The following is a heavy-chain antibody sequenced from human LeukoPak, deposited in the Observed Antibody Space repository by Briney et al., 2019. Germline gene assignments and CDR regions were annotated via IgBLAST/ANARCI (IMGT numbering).Heavy chain of an antibody. D-gene: IGHD3-3*01. J-gene: IGHJ5*02. CDR1: GYTCTSCG. Sequence: ASVKVSCKASGYTCTSCGISWVRQAPGQGLGWMGWMSVYHGNTSYAQKLQGRVTMTTDTSTSTAYMELRSLRPDDTAVDYCARTRPRGTERYYDFWSGYYSWCDRWGQGTLVSVS. CDR3: ARTRPRGTERYYDFWSGYYSWCDR. V-gene: IGHV1-18*01. CDR2: MSVYHGNT.